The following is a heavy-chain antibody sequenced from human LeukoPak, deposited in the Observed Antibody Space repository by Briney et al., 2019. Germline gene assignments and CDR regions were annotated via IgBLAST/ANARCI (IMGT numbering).Heavy chain of an antibody. D-gene: IGHD2-2*01. CDR2: IRSKAYGGST. V-gene: IGHV3-49*03. CDR3: TRSYCSSTSCSSPTSDY. J-gene: IGHJ4*02. Sequence: PGRSLTLSCTACRFTFGDYAMIWLRQAPGKGREGGGFIRSKAYGGSTEYAASVKGRFTISRDDYKSIAYLQMNSLKTEDTGVYYCTRSYCSSTSCSSPTSDYWGEGTLVTVSS. CDR1: RFTFGDYA.